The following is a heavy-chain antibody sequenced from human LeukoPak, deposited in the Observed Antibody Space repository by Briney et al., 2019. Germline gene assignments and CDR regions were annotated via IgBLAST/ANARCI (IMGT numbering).Heavy chain of an antibody. CDR2: LSGSGGST. Sequence: GGSLRLSCAGSGFIFSRFAMSWVRQAPGEGLEWVSGLSGSGGSTFYADSVKGRFTVSRDNSRNTLYLQMNSLRVEDTAIYYCAKDARFTPFDAFDVWGQGTMVTVSS. D-gene: IGHD3-3*01. V-gene: IGHV3-23*01. CDR3: AKDARFTPFDAFDV. J-gene: IGHJ3*01. CDR1: GFIFSRFA.